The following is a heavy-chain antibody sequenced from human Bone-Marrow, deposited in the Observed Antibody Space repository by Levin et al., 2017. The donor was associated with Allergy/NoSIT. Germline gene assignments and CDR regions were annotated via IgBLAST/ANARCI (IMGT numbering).Heavy chain of an antibody. CDR2: INPYHGDT. V-gene: IGHV1-18*01. Sequence: PGESLKISCKASGYSFTSHDISWVRQAPGQGLEWMGRINPYHGDTNYAQKFQDRVAMTADTSTRTVYMELRSLRSDDTALYYCARHVSLPYDNDYYMDVWGKGATVAVSS. J-gene: IGHJ6*03. CDR3: ARHVSLPYDNDYYMDV. D-gene: IGHD2/OR15-2a*01. CDR1: GYSFTSHD.